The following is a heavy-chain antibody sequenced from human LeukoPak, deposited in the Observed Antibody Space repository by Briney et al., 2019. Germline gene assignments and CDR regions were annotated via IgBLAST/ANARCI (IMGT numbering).Heavy chain of an antibody. J-gene: IGHJ3*02. CDR1: GFTLRRNW. CDR2: FSQDGCVT. D-gene: IGHD3-9*01. CDR3: ARALTDTRNGLDI. V-gene: IGHV3-74*01. Sequence: GGSLRLSCAASGFTLRRNWMHWGRQVAGKGLVWVSLFSQDGCVTNSADSVQGRFTISSDDAKNTLYLQMNSLRAEDTAVYYCARALTDTRNGLDIWGQGTMVTVSS.